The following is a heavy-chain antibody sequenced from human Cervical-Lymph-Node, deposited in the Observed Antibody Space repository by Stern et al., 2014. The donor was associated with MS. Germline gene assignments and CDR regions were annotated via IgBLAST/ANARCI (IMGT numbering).Heavy chain of an antibody. CDR3: ATKVVVVTAAPFGAFDI. Sequence: QVQLVQSVAEVKTPGSSVTVSCKASGGTFSSYAISWVRQAPGQGLEWMGGISPSFGTAKYAQKFQGRVTITADASTVYLESSSLTSEDTAVYYCATKVVVVTAAPFGAFDIWGQGTMVTVSS. D-gene: IGHD2-15*01. CDR1: GGTFSSYA. J-gene: IGHJ3*02. V-gene: IGHV1-69*01. CDR2: ISPSFGTA.